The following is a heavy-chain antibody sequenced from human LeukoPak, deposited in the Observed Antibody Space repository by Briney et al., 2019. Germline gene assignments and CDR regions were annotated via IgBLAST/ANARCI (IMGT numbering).Heavy chain of an antibody. Sequence: GGSLRLSCAASGFTLSAHGMNWVRQAPGKGLEWVSSISSSSIYIYYANSVKGRFTISRDNARNSLYLQMNSLRADDTAVYYCARGARVYYFDYWGQGTLVTVSS. J-gene: IGHJ4*02. CDR1: GFTLSAHG. V-gene: IGHV3-21*04. CDR3: ARGARVYYFDY. CDR2: ISSSSIYI.